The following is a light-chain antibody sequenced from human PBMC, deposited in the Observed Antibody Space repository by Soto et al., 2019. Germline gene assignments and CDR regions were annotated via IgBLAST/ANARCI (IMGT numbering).Light chain of an antibody. J-gene: IGKJ5*01. CDR2: AAS. CDR1: QGISRS. Sequence: DIQMTQSPSSVSASVGDRVTISCQASQGISRSLAWYQQKPGKAPKLLIYAASSLQSGVQSRFSGSGFGTDFTLTIRSLQPEDSAIYYCKQADTFPITFGQGTRLEI. V-gene: IGKV1D-12*01. CDR3: KQADTFPIT.